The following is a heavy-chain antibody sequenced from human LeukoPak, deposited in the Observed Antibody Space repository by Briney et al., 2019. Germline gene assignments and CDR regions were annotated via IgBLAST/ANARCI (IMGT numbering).Heavy chain of an antibody. D-gene: IGHD1/OR15-1a*01. CDR1: RFTFSSYG. Sequence: GGSLRLSCAASRFTFSSYGMHWVRQAPGKGLEWVAVIWYGGSDKYYADSVKGRFTTSRDNSKNTLYLQMNSLRAEDTAVYYCAKDQSTSHFYFMDVWGKGTTVTVSS. CDR2: IWYGGSDK. CDR3: AKDQSTSHFYFMDV. V-gene: IGHV3-30*02. J-gene: IGHJ6*03.